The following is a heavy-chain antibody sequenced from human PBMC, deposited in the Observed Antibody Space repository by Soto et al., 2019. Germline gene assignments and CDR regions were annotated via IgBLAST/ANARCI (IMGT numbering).Heavy chain of an antibody. V-gene: IGHV4-4*07. Sequence: VSLTSSVSGADINTYSWTWIRQPAGEGLELIGRIYSSASINYNPSLNGRVTLSVDTSTNQVSLRLASVTAADTAVYYCARDRDVGYNSYNGMDTCGQGTTVPVS. CDR1: GADINTYS. CDR2: IYSSASI. D-gene: IGHD3-10*01. CDR3: ARDRDVGYNSYNGMDT. J-gene: IGHJ6*02.